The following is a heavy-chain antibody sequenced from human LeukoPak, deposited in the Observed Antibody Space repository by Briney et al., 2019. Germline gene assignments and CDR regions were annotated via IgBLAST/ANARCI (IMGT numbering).Heavy chain of an antibody. CDR3: AREPRDGYNRLDY. V-gene: IGHV4-39*07. Sequence: SETLSLTCSVSGDSVSSTSDNWGWIRQPPGTELGGIGNIYYTGSTYYNPSLKSRVTMSVDTSNNQFSLKLSSVTAADTAVYYCAREPRDGYNRLDYWGQGTLVTVSS. CDR1: GDSVSSTSDN. D-gene: IGHD5-24*01. CDR2: IYYTGST. J-gene: IGHJ4*02.